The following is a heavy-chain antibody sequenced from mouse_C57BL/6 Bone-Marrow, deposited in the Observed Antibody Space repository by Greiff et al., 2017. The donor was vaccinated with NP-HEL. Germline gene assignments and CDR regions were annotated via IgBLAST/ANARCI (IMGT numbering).Heavy chain of an antibody. CDR1: GFTFSDFY. CDR3: ARDYKDY. V-gene: IGHV7-1*01. CDR2: SRNKANDYTT. Sequence: EVQVVESGGGLVQSGRSLRLSCATSGFTFSDFYMEWVRQAPGKGLEWIAASRNKANDYTTEYSASVKGRFIVSRDTSQSILYLQMNALRAEDTAIYYCARDYKDYWGQGTTLTVSS. J-gene: IGHJ2*01. D-gene: IGHD1-3*01.